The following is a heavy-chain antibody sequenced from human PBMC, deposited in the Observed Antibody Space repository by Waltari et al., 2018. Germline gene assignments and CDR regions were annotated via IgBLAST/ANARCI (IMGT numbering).Heavy chain of an antibody. CDR1: GITFSTSW. D-gene: IGHD1-26*01. V-gene: IGHV3-7*03. CDR3: ARDDSGSGEYYDL. Sequence: EEQLVESGGGVVQPGGSLRLPWAGSGITFSTSWSSWARQAPGKGLEWVANIKQDGSQKYYVDSVKGRFTISRDNAKNSLYLQMNSLRAEDTAVYHCARDDSGSGEYYDLWGRGTLVTVSS. J-gene: IGHJ2*01. CDR2: IKQDGSQK.